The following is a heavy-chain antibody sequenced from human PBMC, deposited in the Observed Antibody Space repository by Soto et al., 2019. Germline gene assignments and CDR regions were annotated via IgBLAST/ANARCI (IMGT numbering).Heavy chain of an antibody. J-gene: IGHJ3*02. CDR3: TRDPLIAVAAYDAFDI. CDR1: GFTFSSYG. Sequence: PGGSLRLSCAASGFTFSSYGMHWVRQAPGKGLEWVAVIWYDGSNKHYADSVKGRYTISRDDSKNTVYLQMNSLGAEDTAVYYCTRDPLIAVAAYDAFDIWGQGTSVTVSS. D-gene: IGHD6-19*01. V-gene: IGHV3-33*01. CDR2: IWYDGSNK.